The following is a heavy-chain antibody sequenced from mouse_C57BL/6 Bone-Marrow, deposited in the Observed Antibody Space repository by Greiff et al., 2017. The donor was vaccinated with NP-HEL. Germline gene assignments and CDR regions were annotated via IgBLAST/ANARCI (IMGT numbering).Heavy chain of an antibody. Sequence: VQLQQPGAELVKPGASVKMSCKASGYTFTSYWITWVKQRPGQGLEWIGDIYPGSGSTNSNEKFKSKATLTVDTSSRTAYMQLSSLTSADSAVYYWAIWDYCGSGYYIDYWGQGTTLTVSS. CDR3: AIWDYCGSGYYIDY. V-gene: IGHV1-55*01. CDR2: IYPGSGST. D-gene: IGHD1-1*01. CDR1: GYTFTSYW. J-gene: IGHJ2*01.